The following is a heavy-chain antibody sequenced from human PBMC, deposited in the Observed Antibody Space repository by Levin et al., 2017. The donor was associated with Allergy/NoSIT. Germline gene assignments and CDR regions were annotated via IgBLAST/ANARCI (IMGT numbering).Heavy chain of an antibody. CDR2: IYYSGST. Sequence: SQTLSLTCTVSGGSISSGGYYWSWIRQHPGKGLEWIGYIYYSGSTYCNPSLKSRVTISVDTSKNQFSLKLSSVTAADTAVYYCARSPLYSSGWFNWFDPWGQGTLVTVSS. V-gene: IGHV4-31*03. J-gene: IGHJ5*02. D-gene: IGHD6-19*01. CDR3: ARSPLYSSGWFNWFDP. CDR1: GGSISSGGYY.